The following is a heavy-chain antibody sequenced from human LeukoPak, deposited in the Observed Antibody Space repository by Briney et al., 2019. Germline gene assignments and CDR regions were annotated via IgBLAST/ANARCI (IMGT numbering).Heavy chain of an antibody. D-gene: IGHD5-12*01. CDR3: AREEGGYDTPGGMDV. Sequence: SQTLSLTCTVSGGSISRGGYYWSWIRQHPGKGLEWIGYIYYSGSTYYNPSLKSRVTISVDTSKNQFSLKLCSVTAADTAVYYWAREEGGYDTPGGMDVWGQGTTVTVSS. CDR2: IYYSGST. CDR1: GGSISRGGYY. V-gene: IGHV4-31*03. J-gene: IGHJ6*02.